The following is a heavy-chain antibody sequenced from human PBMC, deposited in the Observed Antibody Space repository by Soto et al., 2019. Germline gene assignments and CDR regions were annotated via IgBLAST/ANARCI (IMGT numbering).Heavy chain of an antibody. Sequence: PSETLAVTCAACGGSFNGSYWSWLRPPPERVLEWLGEIKQNGSTHYNPCHKSRVTISVDTSKNQFSLKLSPGTAADTAVYYCARDLPAAGPHKPIGRGGKRGSHCFDPWGQGTLVTSPQ. CDR2: IKQNGST. V-gene: IGHV4-34*01. CDR3: ARDLPAAGPHKPIGRGGKRGSHCFDP. D-gene: IGHD6-25*01. CDR1: GGSFNGSY. J-gene: IGHJ5*02.